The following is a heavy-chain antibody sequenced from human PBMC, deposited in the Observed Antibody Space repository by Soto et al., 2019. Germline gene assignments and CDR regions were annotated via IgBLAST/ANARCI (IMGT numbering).Heavy chain of an antibody. J-gene: IGHJ5*02. CDR2: INPNSGGT. CDR3: ARGGPRGTMVFDP. CDR1: GYTFTVYY. D-gene: IGHD3-10*01. Sequence: QVQLVQYGAEGKKPGASVKESCKASGYTFTVYYMHWVRQAPGQGLEWMGWINPNSGGTNYAQKFQGWVTMARDTAISTAYLELSRLRSDDTAVYYCARGGPRGTMVFDPWGQGTVGAVAS. V-gene: IGHV1-2*04.